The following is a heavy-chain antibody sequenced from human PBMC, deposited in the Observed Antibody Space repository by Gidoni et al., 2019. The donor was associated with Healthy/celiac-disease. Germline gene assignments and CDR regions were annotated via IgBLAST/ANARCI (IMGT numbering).Heavy chain of an antibody. CDR1: GGSFSGYY. Sequence: QVQLQQWGAGLLKPSETLSLTCAFYGGSFSGYYWSWIRQPPGKGLEWIGKINQRGSTNYNPSLKSRVTISVDTSKNQFSLKLSSVTAADTAVYYCARRDRIAAAGTLDLWGRGTLVTVSS. CDR3: ARRDRIAAAGTLDL. D-gene: IGHD6-13*01. V-gene: IGHV4-34*01. CDR2: INQRGST. J-gene: IGHJ2*01.